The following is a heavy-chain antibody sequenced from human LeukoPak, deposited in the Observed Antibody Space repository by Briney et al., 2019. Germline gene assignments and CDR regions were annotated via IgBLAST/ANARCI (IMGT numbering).Heavy chain of an antibody. CDR1: GDSVSNNNAA. Sequence: SQTHSLTCAISGDSVSNNNAAWNWIRQSPSRGLEWLGKTYYGSKWYIDYAVSVKGRITINADTSKNQFSLQLNSVTPGDTAVYYCAREGPAFDIWGQGTMVTVSS. CDR2: TYYGSKWYI. J-gene: IGHJ3*02. CDR3: AREGPAFDI. V-gene: IGHV6-1*01.